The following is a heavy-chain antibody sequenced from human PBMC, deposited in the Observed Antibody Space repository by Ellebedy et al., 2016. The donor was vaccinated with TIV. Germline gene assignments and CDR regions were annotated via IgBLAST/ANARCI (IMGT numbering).Heavy chain of an antibody. CDR2: IKSDGSST. V-gene: IGHV3-74*01. CDR1: GVTLSGYW. D-gene: IGHD5-18*01. Sequence: GESLKISCAASGVTLSGYWMHWVRQAPGKGLVWVSRIKSDGSSTNSSDSVKGRFTISRDNAKNSLYLQMNSLRAEDKAVYYCAREGDTAMVHGMDVWGQGTTVTVSS. J-gene: IGHJ6*02. CDR3: AREGDTAMVHGMDV.